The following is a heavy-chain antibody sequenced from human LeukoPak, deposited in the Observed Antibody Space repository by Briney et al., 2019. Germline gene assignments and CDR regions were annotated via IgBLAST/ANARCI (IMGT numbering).Heavy chain of an antibody. D-gene: IGHD5-12*01. V-gene: IGHV3-11*04. CDR1: GFIFSDYY. CDR3: TRDRDTGRVGTTDFDY. J-gene: IGHJ4*02. CDR2: ISSGGSIK. Sequence: KPGGSLRLSCAASGFIFSDYYMSWIRQTPGKGLEWVSYISSGGSIKHYADSVKGRFTISRDNAKKSLYLQMNSLRAEDTALYYCTRDRDTGRVGTTDFDYWGRGTLVTVSS.